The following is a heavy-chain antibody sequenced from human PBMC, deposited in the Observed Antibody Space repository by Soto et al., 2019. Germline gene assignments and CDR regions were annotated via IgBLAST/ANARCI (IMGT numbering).Heavy chain of an antibody. CDR3: ARVPATRWGMDV. CDR1: GGSISRCGYY. D-gene: IGHD2-2*01. V-gene: IGHV4-31*03. J-gene: IGHJ6*02. CDR2: IYYSGST. Sequence: PSETLSLTCTVSGGSISRCGYYWSWIRQHPGKGLEWIGYIYYSGSTYYNPSLKSRVTISVDTSKNQFSLKLSSVTAADTAVYYCARVPATRWGMDVWGQGTTVTVSS.